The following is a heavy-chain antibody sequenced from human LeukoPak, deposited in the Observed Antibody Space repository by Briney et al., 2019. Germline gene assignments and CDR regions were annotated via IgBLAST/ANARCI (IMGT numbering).Heavy chain of an antibody. CDR1: GGSISSGDYY. V-gene: IGHV4-31*03. Sequence: SETLSLTCTVSGGSISSGDYYWSWIRQHPGQGLEWIGYIYYSGSTYYNPSLKSRVTISVDTSKNQFSLKLSSVTAADTAVYYCAREMYTSSWYFNNWFDPWGQGTLVTVSS. CDR2: IYYSGST. CDR3: AREMYTSSWYFNNWFDP. D-gene: IGHD6-13*01. J-gene: IGHJ5*02.